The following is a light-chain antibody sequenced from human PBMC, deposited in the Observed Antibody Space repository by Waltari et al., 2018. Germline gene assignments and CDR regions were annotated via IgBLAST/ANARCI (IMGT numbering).Light chain of an antibody. CDR1: QSLTKRY. V-gene: IGKV3-20*01. CDR2: GAS. J-gene: IGKJ2*01. Sequence: VLTQSPGTLSLSPGERATLSCRASQSLTKRYLAWYQQKPGQAPRLLIYGASSRAAGIPDRCSGSGSGTDFNLTTSRLEPEDFAVYYCQQYGSSVLYTFGQGTKLEIK. CDR3: QQYGSSVLYT.